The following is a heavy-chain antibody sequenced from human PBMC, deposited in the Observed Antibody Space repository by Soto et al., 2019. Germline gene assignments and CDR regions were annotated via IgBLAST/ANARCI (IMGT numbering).Heavy chain of an antibody. J-gene: IGHJ4*02. V-gene: IGHV3-23*01. CDR3: ARWNGFGDS. CDR1: GFSLGPYG. D-gene: IGHD1-1*01. Sequence: QLLQSGGGLVQPGGSLRLSCAVSGFSLGPYGVTWVRQTPEKGLEWVTGFSGGSGAIFYADSVRGRFTISRDSSTAYLQMNNLRPEDPAVYFCARWNGFGDSWGQGSLVTVSS. CDR2: FSGGSGAI.